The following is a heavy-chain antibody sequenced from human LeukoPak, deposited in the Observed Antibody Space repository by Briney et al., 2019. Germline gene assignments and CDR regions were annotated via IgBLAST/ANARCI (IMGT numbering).Heavy chain of an antibody. V-gene: IGHV3-23*01. Sequence: GGSLRLSCAASGFTFSSYAMSWVRQAPGEGLEWVSAISGSGGSTYYADSVKGRFTISRDNSKNTLYLQMNSLRAEDTDVYYCAKDPFAYCSSTSCPTAMVTYWGQGTLVTVSS. CDR1: GFTFSSYA. CDR3: AKDPFAYCSSTSCPTAMVTY. D-gene: IGHD2-2*01. CDR2: ISGSGGST. J-gene: IGHJ4*02.